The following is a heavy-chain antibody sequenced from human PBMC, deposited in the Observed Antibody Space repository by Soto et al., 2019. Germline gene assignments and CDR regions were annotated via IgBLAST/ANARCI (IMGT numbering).Heavy chain of an antibody. CDR2: ISYDGSNK. J-gene: IGHJ4*02. V-gene: IGHV3-30*19. CDR3: ARDHHFDY. Sequence: GGSLRLSCAASGFTFSSYGMHWVRQAPGKGLEWVAVISYDGSNKYYADSVKGRFTISRDNSKNTLYLQMNSLRAEDTAVYYCARDHHFDYWGQGTLVTVSS. CDR1: GFTFSSYG.